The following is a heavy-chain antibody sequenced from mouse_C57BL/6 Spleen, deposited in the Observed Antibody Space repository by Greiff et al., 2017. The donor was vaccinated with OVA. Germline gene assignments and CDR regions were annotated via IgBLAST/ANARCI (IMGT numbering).Heavy chain of an antibody. D-gene: IGHD4-1*01. CDR2: IYPGDGDT. J-gene: IGHJ4*01. V-gene: IGHV1-80*01. Sequence: QVQLQQSGAELVKPGASVKISCKASGYAFSSYWMNWVKQRPGKGLEWIGQIYPGDGDTNYNGKFKGKATLTADKSSSTAYMQLSSLTSEDSAVYFCARDNWESFYAMDYWGQGTSVTVSS. CDR3: ARDNWESFYAMDY. CDR1: GYAFSSYW.